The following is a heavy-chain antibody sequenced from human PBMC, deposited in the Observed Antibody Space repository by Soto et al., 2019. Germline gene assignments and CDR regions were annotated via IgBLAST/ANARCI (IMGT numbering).Heavy chain of an antibody. CDR2: IYYSGST. CDR3: ARGEVDTAMVFDY. V-gene: IGHV4-31*03. Sequence: QVQLQESGPGLVKPSQTLSLTCTVSGGSISSGGYYWSWIRQHPGKGLEWIGYIYYSGSTYYNPPLKSRVTISVDTSKNQFSLKLSSVTAADTAVYYCARGEVDTAMVFDYWGQGTLVTVSS. D-gene: IGHD5-18*01. CDR1: GGSISSGGYY. J-gene: IGHJ4*02.